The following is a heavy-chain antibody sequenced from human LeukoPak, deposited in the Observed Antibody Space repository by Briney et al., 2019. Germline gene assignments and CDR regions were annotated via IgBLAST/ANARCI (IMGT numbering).Heavy chain of an antibody. J-gene: IGHJ4*02. D-gene: IGHD5-18*01. CDR2: INHSGST. Sequence: PSETLSLTCAVYGGSFSGYYWSWIRQPPGKGLEWIGEINHSGSTNYNPSLKSRVTISVDTSKNQFSLKLSSVTAADTAVYYCARGRYVDTAMVSPFDYWGRGTLVTVSS. V-gene: IGHV4-34*01. CDR3: ARGRYVDTAMVSPFDY. CDR1: GGSFSGYY.